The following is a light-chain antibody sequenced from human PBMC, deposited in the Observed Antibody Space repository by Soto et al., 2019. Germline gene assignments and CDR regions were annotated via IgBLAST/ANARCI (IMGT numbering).Light chain of an antibody. CDR2: GNN. Sequence: QSVLTQSPSASGTPGQRVTISCSGSSSNIGSTTVNWYQQLPGTAPKLLIYGNNQRPSGVPDRFSGSKSGTSASLAISGLRAEDEADYYCQSYDSSLSGYVFGTGTKVTVL. V-gene: IGLV1-44*01. J-gene: IGLJ1*01. CDR3: QSYDSSLSGYV. CDR1: SSNIGSTT.